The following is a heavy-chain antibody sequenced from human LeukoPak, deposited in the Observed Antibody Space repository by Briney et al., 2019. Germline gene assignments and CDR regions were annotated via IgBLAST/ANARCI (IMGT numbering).Heavy chain of an antibody. V-gene: IGHV1-18*01. CDR3: ARDLTENYYGSGSYPYYFDY. J-gene: IGHJ4*02. D-gene: IGHD3-10*01. CDR1: GYTFTGYG. CDR2: ISAYNGNT. Sequence: ASVKVSCKASGYTFTGYGISWVRQAPGQGLEWMGWISAYNGNTNYAQKLQGRVTMTTDTSTSTAYMELRSLRSDDTAVYYCARDLTENYYGSGSYPYYFDYWGQGTLVTVSS.